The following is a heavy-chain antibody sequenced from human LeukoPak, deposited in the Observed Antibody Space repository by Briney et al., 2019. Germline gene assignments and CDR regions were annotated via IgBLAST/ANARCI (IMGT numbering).Heavy chain of an antibody. CDR2: ISGSGGST. V-gene: IGHV3-23*01. CDR1: GFTFSSYA. CDR3: AKDPAYYDFWSGYYTGGIFDY. D-gene: IGHD3-3*01. J-gene: IGHJ4*02. Sequence: QPGGSLRLSCAASGFTFSSYAMSWVRQAPGKGLEWVSAISGSGGSTYYADSVKGRFTISRDNSKNTLYLQMNSLRAEDTAVYYCAKDPAYYDFWSGYYTGGIFDYWGQGTLVTVSS.